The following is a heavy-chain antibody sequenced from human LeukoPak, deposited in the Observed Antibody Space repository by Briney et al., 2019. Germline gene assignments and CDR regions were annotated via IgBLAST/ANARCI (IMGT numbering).Heavy chain of an antibody. D-gene: IGHD2-21*01. V-gene: IGHV4-39*07. CDR3: ARDSSGYPLVN. J-gene: IGHJ4*02. CDR2: IYSSGNT. Sequence: SETLSLTCTVSGASISSNNYYWGWVRQPPGKGLEWIGNIYSSGNTYYNASLKSRVTIYIDTSKNQFSLKLSSVTAADTAVYYCARDSSGYPLVNWGQGTLVTVSS. CDR1: GASISSNNYY.